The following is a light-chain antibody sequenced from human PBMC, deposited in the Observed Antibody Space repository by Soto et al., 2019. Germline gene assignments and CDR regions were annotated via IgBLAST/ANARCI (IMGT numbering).Light chain of an antibody. CDR2: AAS. J-gene: IGKJ3*01. CDR3: QQIYSTPFT. Sequence: DIQMTQSPSSLSASVGDRVTITCRASQDISSYLNWYQQKPGKAPKLLIYAASSLQSGVPSRFSGGGSGADFTLTISSLQPEDFATYHCQQIYSTPFTFGPGTKVDIK. CDR1: QDISSY. V-gene: IGKV1-39*01.